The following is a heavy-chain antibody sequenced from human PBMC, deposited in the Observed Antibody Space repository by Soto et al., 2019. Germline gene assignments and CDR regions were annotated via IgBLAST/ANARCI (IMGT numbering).Heavy chain of an antibody. CDR1: AFTFSNQG. Sequence: QLVESGGGVVQPGGSLRLSCSATPSAFTFSNQGMHWVRQTPGKGLEWLAVIWFDGGRRYYADSVKGRFTISSDNSEGPLYLQMNSLSDDDTGVYYCAPSGRGDFTAVVRSFNYALDVWGQGTTVAVSS. CDR3: APSGRGDFTAVVRSFNYALDV. CDR2: IWFDGGRR. D-gene: IGHD5-18*01. J-gene: IGHJ6*02. V-gene: IGHV3-33*01.